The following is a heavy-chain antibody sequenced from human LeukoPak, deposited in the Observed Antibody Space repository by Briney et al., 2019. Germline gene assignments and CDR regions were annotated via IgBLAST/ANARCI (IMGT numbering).Heavy chain of an antibody. D-gene: IGHD3-22*01. CDR1: GYTFTSYG. CDR3: ARGSTVRYYYDSSGYYRGAVDY. V-gene: IGHV1-18*01. J-gene: IGHJ4*02. CDR2: ISGYNGNT. Sequence: ASVKVSCKASGYTFTSYGINWVRQAPGQGLEWMGWISGYNGNTNYAQKLQGRVTMTTDTSTTTAYMELGSLVSDDTAVYYCARGSTVRYYYDSSGYYRGAVDYWGQGTLVTVSS.